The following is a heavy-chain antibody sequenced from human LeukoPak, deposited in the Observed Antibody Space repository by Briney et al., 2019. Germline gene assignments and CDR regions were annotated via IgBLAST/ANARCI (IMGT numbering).Heavy chain of an antibody. D-gene: IGHD5-18*01. CDR3: AGRVTGYSSGYVY. J-gene: IGHJ4*02. Sequence: GGSLRLSCVASGITFSNYAVSWVRQAPEKGLDWVSVISGSAQKIRYADSVKGRFTISRDNSENIVYPQMNNLRAEDTAVYYCAGRVTGYSSGYVYWGQGTLVTVSS. CDR1: GITFSNYA. V-gene: IGHV3-23*01. CDR2: ISGSAQKI.